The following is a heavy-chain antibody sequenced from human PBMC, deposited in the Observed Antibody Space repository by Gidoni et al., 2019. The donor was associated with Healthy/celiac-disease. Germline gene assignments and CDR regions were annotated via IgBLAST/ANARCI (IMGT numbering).Heavy chain of an antibody. V-gene: IGHV1-2*02. CDR3: ARAPNVAIFGVVTTQHDY. D-gene: IGHD3-3*01. CDR2: LNPSRGGT. Sequence: QVLPVQSGAEVTMPGVSVQVSCNASGYTLPGSYTHWVRQAPGEGLEWMGWLNPSRGGTSYAQKVKGRVTMTRDTSSSTAYMELSRQRSDDTAVYYCARAPNVAIFGVVTTQHDYWGQGTLVTVSS. J-gene: IGHJ4*02. CDR1: GYTLPGSY.